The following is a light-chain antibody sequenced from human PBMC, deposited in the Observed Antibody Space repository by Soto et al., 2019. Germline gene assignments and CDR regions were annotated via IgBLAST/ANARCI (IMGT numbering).Light chain of an antibody. Sequence: QSVLTQPPSVSGAPGQRVTISCTGSSSNIGAGYDVHWYQQLPGTAPKLLIYGNNNRPSGVPDRFSGSKSDTSASLAISGLQAEDEAEYYCQSYDTSLSVYVVFGGGTKVTVL. V-gene: IGLV1-40*01. CDR3: QSYDTSLSVYVV. J-gene: IGLJ2*01. CDR1: SSNIGAGYD. CDR2: GNN.